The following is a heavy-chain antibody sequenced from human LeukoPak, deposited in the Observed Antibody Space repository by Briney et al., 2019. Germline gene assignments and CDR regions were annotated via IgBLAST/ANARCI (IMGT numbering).Heavy chain of an antibody. CDR3: ARDSEWGLLRSDY. CDR2: IKQDGTEK. D-gene: IGHD1-26*01. CDR1: GFTFSRYW. J-gene: IGHJ4*02. V-gene: IGHV3-7*05. Sequence: GGSLRLSCAASGFTFSRYWMTWVRQAPGKGLEWVANIKQDGTEKYYVDSVKGRFTISRDNAKNSLYLQMNSLRAEDTAVYYCARDSEWGLLRSDYWGQGTLVIVSS.